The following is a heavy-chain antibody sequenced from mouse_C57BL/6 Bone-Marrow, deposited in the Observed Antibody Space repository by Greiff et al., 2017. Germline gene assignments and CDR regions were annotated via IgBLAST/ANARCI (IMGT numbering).Heavy chain of an antibody. V-gene: IGHV8-12*01. D-gene: IGHD1-1*01. Sequence: QVTLKVSGPGILQSSQTLSLTCSFSGFSLSTSGMGVSWIRQPSGKGLEWLAHIYWDDDKRYNPSLKSRLTISKDTSRNQVFLKITSVDTADTATYYWARRREFITTVVATGYFDYWGQGTTLTVSS. J-gene: IGHJ2*01. CDR1: GFSLSTSGMG. CDR3: ARRREFITTVVATGYFDY. CDR2: IYWDDDK.